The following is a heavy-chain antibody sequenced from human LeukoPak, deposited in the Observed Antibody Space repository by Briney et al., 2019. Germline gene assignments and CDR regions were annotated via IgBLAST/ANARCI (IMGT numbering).Heavy chain of an antibody. CDR2: INHSGST. Sequence: SETLSLTCAVYGGSFSGYYWSWTRQPPGKGLEWIGEINHSGSTNYNPSLKSRVTISVDTSKNQFSLKLSSVTAADTAVYYCARGRTGVVVVPAARYYMDVWGKGTTVTVSS. D-gene: IGHD2-2*01. CDR3: ARGRTGVVVVPAARYYMDV. CDR1: GGSFSGYY. J-gene: IGHJ6*03. V-gene: IGHV4-34*01.